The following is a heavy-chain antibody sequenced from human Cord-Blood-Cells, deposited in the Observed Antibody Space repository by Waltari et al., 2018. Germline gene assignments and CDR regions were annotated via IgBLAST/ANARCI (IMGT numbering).Heavy chain of an antibody. J-gene: IGHJ4*02. Sequence: QVQLVQSGAAVKKPGSSVKVSCKASGGNFSRYAISWVRQAPGQGLKWMGGIIPIFGTANYAQKFQGRVTITADESTSTAYMELSSLRSEDTAVYYCARAVAGARGLDYWGQGTLVTVSS. CDR2: IIPIFGTA. V-gene: IGHV1-69*01. CDR1: GGNFSRYA. D-gene: IGHD6-19*01. CDR3: ARAVAGARGLDY.